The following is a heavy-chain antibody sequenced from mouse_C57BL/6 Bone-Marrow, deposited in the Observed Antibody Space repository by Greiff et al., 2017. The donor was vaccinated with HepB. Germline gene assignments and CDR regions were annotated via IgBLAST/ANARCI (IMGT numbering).Heavy chain of an antibody. CDR1: GYTFTSYW. CDR2: IYPGSGST. Sequence: VQLQQPGAELVKPGASVKMSCKASGYTFTSYWITWVKQRPGQGLEWIGDIYPGSGSTNYNEKFKSKATLTLDTSSSTAYMQLSSLTSEDSAVYYCARRYYGSSWYFDVWGTGTTVTVSS. D-gene: IGHD1-1*01. J-gene: IGHJ1*03. CDR3: ARRYYGSSWYFDV. V-gene: IGHV1-55*01.